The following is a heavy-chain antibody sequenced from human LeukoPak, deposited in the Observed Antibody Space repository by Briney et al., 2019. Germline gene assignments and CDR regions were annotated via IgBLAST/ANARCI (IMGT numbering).Heavy chain of an antibody. J-gene: IGHJ4*02. CDR1: GYTFTGYY. CDR3: ARLYGDYVGADY. V-gene: IGHV1-2*06. D-gene: IGHD4-17*01. CDR2: INPNSGGT. Sequence: VASVKVSCKASGYTFTGYYMHWVRQAPGQGLGWMGRINPNSGGTNYAQKFQGRVTMTRDTSISTAYMELSRLRSDDTAVYYCARLYGDYVGADYWGQGTLVTVSS.